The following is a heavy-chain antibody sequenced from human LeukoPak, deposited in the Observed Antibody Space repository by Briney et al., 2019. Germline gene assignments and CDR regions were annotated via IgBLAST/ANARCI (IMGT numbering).Heavy chain of an antibody. CDR1: GGSISSYY. D-gene: IGHD3-22*01. V-gene: IGHV4-59*08. Sequence: SETLSLTCTVSGGSISSYYWSWIRQPPGKGLEWIGYIYYSGSTNYNPSLKSRVTISVDTSKNQFSLKLSSVTAADTAVYYCARHRDYDSSGYYYLYYYYYYMDVWGKGTTVTVSS. CDR3: ARHRDYDSSGYYYLYYYYYYMDV. CDR2: IYYSGST. J-gene: IGHJ6*03.